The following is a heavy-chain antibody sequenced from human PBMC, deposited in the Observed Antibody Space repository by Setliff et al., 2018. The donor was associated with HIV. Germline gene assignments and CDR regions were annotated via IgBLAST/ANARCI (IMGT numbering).Heavy chain of an antibody. J-gene: IGHJ6*02. V-gene: IGHV4-4*09. CDR3: ARHGDGSGSFYYYDMDV. CDR1: GGSISSYY. CDR2: IYTSGSP. Sequence: SETLSLTCTVSGGSISSYYWSWIRQSPGKRLEWIGNIYTSGSPNYNPSLKSRVIISVDTSKNQFYLRLGSVTAADTAVYYCARHGDGSGSFYYYDMDVWGQGTTVTVSS. D-gene: IGHD3-10*01.